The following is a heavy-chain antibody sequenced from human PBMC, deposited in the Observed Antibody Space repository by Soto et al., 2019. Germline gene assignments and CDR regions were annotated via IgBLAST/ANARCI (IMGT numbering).Heavy chain of an antibody. J-gene: IGHJ6*03. CDR3: ARGIVLMVYASYYYYMDV. CDR2: TYYRSNWYN. Sequence: SQTLSLTCAISGDSVSSNSAAWNWIRQSPSRGLEWLGRTYYRSNWYNDYAVTVKSRITINPDTSKNQFSLQLNSVTPEDTAVYYCARGIVLMVYASYYYYMDVWGKGTTVTVSS. D-gene: IGHD2-8*01. CDR1: GDSVSSNSAA. V-gene: IGHV6-1*01.